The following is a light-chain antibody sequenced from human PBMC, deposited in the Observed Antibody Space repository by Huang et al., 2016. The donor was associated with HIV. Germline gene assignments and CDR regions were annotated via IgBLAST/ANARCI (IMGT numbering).Light chain of an antibody. CDR3: QQHTDRPT. CDR1: HKLDNH. Sequence: EIVLTQSPPTLSWYPGEAVTSSCKASHKLDNHLAWYQYKPGQPPRLLIYDASTRVTGIPARFSGGGSGTLFTLTIDNLQADDFALYFCQQHTDRPTFGGGSKV. CDR2: DAS. V-gene: IGKV3-11*01. J-gene: IGKJ4*01.